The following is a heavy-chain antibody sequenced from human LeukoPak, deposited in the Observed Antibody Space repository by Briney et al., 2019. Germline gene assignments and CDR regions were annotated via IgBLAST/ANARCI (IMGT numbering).Heavy chain of an antibody. J-gene: IGHJ4*02. CDR2: ISSSGSTI. CDR1: GFTLSSYE. Sequence: PGGSLRLSCAASGFTLSSYEMNWVRQAPGKGLEWVSYISSSGSTIYYADSVKGRFTISRDNAKNSLYLQMNSLRAEDTAVYYCASAQYYYDSSVYWGQGTLVTVSS. CDR3: ASAQYYYDSSVY. D-gene: IGHD3-22*01. V-gene: IGHV3-48*03.